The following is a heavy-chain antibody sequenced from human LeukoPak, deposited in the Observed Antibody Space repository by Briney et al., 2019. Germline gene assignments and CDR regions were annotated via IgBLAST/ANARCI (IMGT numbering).Heavy chain of an antibody. J-gene: IGHJ5*02. V-gene: IGHV4-59*01. D-gene: IGHD6-13*01. CDR2: IYYSGST. CDR3: ARPLIAAGPFDP. CDR1: GGSISSYY. Sequence: SETLSLTCTVSGGSISSYYWNWIRQPPGKGLEWIGYIYYSGSTNYNPSLKSRVTISVDTSKNQFSLKLSSVTAADTAVYYCARPLIAAGPFDPWGQGTLVTVSS.